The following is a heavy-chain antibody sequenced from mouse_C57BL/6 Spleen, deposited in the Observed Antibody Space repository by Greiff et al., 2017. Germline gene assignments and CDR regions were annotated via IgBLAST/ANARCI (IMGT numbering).Heavy chain of an antibody. CDR1: GFTFSDYG. D-gene: IGHD2-3*01. V-gene: IGHV5-17*01. CDR2: ISSGSSTI. CDR3: ASDGYHLNCYAMDY. J-gene: IGHJ4*01. Sequence: EVQLVESGGGLVKPGGSLKLSCAASGFTFSDYGMHWVRPAPEKGLEWVAYISSGSSTIYYADKVKGRGTISRDNAKNTLFLQMSSLTSEDTAMYYCASDGYHLNCYAMDYWGQGTSVTVSS.